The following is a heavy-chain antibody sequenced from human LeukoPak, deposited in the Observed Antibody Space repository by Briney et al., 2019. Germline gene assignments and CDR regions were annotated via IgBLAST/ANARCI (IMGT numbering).Heavy chain of an antibody. Sequence: PSQTLSLTCAVSGGSISSGGYSWSWIRQPPGKGLEWIGYLYYTGSTYYNPSLKSRVTISLDTSKNQFSLKLTSVTAADTAVYYCARSSFTRRGGFDYWGQGTLVTVSS. V-gene: IGHV4-30-4*07. CDR3: ARSSFTRRGGFDY. CDR2: LYYTGST. J-gene: IGHJ4*02. D-gene: IGHD1-1*01. CDR1: GGSISSGGYS.